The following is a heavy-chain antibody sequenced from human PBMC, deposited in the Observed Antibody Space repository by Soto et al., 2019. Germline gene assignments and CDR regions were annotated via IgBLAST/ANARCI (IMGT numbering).Heavy chain of an antibody. J-gene: IGHJ3*02. Sequence: QVQLQESGPGLVKPSETLSLTCTVSGGSISSYYWRWIRQPPGKGLEWIGSIYYSGSTNYNPSVKSRVIISVYTSKNQFTLKLSSVTAADTAVYYCSREGLLVACDIWGHGTMVTVSS. V-gene: IGHV4-59*01. CDR1: GGSISSYY. CDR3: SREGLLVACDI. CDR2: IYYSGST. D-gene: IGHD2-15*01.